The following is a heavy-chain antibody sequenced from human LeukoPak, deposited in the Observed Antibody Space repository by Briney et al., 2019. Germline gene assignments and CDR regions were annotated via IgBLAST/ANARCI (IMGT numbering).Heavy chain of an antibody. Sequence: GGSLRLSCAASGFTFSSYGMHWVRQAPGKGLVWVSRINGDGSTTSYADSVKGGFTISRDNAKNTLYLQMNSLRAEDTAVYYCATGNYYDSRGYYTFGHWGQGTLVTVSS. CDR2: INGDGSTT. CDR3: ATGNYYDSRGYYTFGH. D-gene: IGHD3-22*01. V-gene: IGHV3-74*01. CDR1: GFTFSSYG. J-gene: IGHJ1*01.